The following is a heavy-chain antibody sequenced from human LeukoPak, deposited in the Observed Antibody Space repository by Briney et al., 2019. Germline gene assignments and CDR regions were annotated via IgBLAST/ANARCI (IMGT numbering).Heavy chain of an antibody. CDR2: IYYSGRT. Sequence: SETLSLTCSVSGDSVSRSDSYWDWIRQPPGKGLEWIGTIYYSGRTYYSPSLKSRVTISVDPSNNQFSLTLRPVTAADTAVYYCARRRYYDGSGYLEWGQGTLLSVSS. CDR1: GDSVSRSDSY. V-gene: IGHV4-39*01. D-gene: IGHD3-22*01. CDR3: ARRRYYDGSGYLE. J-gene: IGHJ1*01.